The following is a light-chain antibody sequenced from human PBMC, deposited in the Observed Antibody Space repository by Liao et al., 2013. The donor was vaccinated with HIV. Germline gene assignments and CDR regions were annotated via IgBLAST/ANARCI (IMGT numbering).Light chain of an antibody. Sequence: SYELTQPPSVSVAPGKTARITCGGNNIASKTVHWYQQKPGQAPVLVIYYDTDRPSGIPQRFSGSNSGNTATLTISRVEAGDEADYYCQVWDTSSDHMVFGGGTKLTVL. J-gene: IGLJ2*01. V-gene: IGLV3-21*04. CDR2: YDT. CDR3: QVWDTSSDHMV. CDR1: NIASKT.